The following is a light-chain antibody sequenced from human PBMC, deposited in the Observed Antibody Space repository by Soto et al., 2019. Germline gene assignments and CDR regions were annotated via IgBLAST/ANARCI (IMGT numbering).Light chain of an antibody. V-gene: IGLV2-14*03. Sequence: ALTQPASVSGSPGQSITLSCAGTSSDVGGYNYVSWYQQHPGKVPRLIISDVNKRPSGVSDRFSGSKSGNTASLTISGLQAEDEADYYCASFTRSVTVVFGGGTKLTVL. CDR2: DVN. J-gene: IGLJ2*01. CDR3: ASFTRSVTVV. CDR1: SSDVGGYNY.